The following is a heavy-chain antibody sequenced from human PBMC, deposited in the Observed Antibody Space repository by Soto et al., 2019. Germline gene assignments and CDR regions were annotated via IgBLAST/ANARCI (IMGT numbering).Heavy chain of an antibody. CDR2: ISAYNGNT. CDR1: GYTFNHYA. J-gene: IGHJ4*02. V-gene: IGHV1-18*04. Sequence: QVQLVQSGPEVRKPGASVKVSCKASGYTFNHYAISWVRQAPGQGLEWMGWISAYNGNTNYAQKFEGRVTMTTDSATSTAYLEVRSLRTDDTAVYYCARDIVATIQGDYWGPGTLVTVSS. D-gene: IGHD5-12*01. CDR3: ARDIVATIQGDY.